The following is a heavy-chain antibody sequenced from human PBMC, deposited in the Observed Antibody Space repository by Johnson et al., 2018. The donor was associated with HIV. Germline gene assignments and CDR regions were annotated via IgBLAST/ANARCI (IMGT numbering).Heavy chain of an antibody. V-gene: IGHV3-23*04. CDR1: GFTFSSYA. Sequence: EVRLVESGGGLVQPGGSLRLSCAASGFTFSSYAMSWVRQAPGKGLEWVSAISGSGGSTYYADSVKGRFTISRDNSKTTLYLQMNSLRDEDTAVYYCANSLLLDAFNIWGQGTMVTVSS. CDR2: ISGSGGST. CDR3: ANSLLLDAFNI. J-gene: IGHJ3*02.